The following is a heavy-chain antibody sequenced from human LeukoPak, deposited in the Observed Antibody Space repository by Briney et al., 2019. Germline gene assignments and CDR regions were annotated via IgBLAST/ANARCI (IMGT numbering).Heavy chain of an antibody. CDR1: GFTFSSYA. CDR3: AKGLRVVVAATLFDY. V-gene: IGHV3-23*01. CDR2: ITSGANT. J-gene: IGHJ4*02. Sequence: PGGSLRLSCAASGFTFSSYAMSWVRQAPGKGLEWVSAITSGANTYYADSVKGRFTISRDNSKNTLYLQMNSLRAEDTAVYYCAKGLRVVVAATLFDYWGQGTLVTVSS. D-gene: IGHD2-15*01.